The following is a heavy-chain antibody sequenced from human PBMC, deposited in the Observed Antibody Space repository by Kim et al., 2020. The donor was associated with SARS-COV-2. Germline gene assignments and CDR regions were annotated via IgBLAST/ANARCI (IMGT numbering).Heavy chain of an antibody. V-gene: IGHV3-48*02. J-gene: IGHJ4*02. CDR3: ARDGYDILTGWGYFDY. D-gene: IGHD3-9*01. Sequence: SVKGRFTISRDNAKNSLYLQMNSLRDEDTAVYYCARDGYDILTGWGYFDYWGQGTLVTVSS.